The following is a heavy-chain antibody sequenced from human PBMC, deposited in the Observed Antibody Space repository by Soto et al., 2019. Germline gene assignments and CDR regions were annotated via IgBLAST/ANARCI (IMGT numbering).Heavy chain of an antibody. Sequence: GVSLRLSCAASGFTFSSYSMNWVRQAPGKGLEWVSSISSSSSYIYYADSVKGRFTISRDNAKNSLYLQMNSLRAEDTAVYYCARDKAIAVAASPQYNWFDPWGQGTLVT. CDR1: GFTFSSYS. V-gene: IGHV3-21*01. CDR2: ISSSSSYI. D-gene: IGHD6-19*01. CDR3: ARDKAIAVAASPQYNWFDP. J-gene: IGHJ5*02.